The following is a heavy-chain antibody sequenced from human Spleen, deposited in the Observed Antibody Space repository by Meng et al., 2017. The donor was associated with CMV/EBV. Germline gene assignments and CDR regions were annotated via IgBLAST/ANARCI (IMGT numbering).Heavy chain of an antibody. CDR3: ARVGVGNWFDP. CDR2: IIPILGIA. V-gene: IGHV1-69*10. CDR1: GGTFSSYA. Sequence: CKPSGGTFSSYAISWVRQAPGQGLEWMGGIIPILGIANYAQKFQGRVTITADKSTSTAYMELSSLRSEDTAVYYCARVGVGNWFDPWGQGTLVTVSS. J-gene: IGHJ5*02. D-gene: IGHD3-16*01.